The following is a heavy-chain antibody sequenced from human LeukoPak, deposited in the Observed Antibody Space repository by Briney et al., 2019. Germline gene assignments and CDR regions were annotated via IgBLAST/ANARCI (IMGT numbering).Heavy chain of an antibody. D-gene: IGHD6-13*01. J-gene: IGHJ4*02. CDR3: ARGPHPYSSSWYYFDY. CDR2: ISSSSSSI. Sequence: GGSLRLSCAASGFIFSNYNMNWVRQAPGKGLEWVSNISSSSSSIFYADSVKGRLTISRDNAKNSVYLQMNSLRAEDTAVYYCARGPHPYSSSWYYFDYWGQGTLVTVSS. V-gene: IGHV3-48*01. CDR1: GFIFSNYN.